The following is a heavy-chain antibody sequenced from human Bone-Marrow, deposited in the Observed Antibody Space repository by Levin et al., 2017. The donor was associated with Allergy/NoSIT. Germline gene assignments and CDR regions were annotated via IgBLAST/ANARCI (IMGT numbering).Heavy chain of an antibody. CDR3: VRGLRRVTIFGVVIAPGAFDI. Sequence: PGGSLRLSCTVSGGPISSNNYYWGWIRQTPGKGLEWIGSMHYSGSIYHNPSLKSRLTISVDTSKNQFSLKLSSVTAADTAVYYCVRGLRRVTIFGVVIAPGAFDIWGQGTMVIVSS. V-gene: IGHV4-39*07. J-gene: IGHJ3*02. D-gene: IGHD3-3*01. CDR2: MHYSGSI. CDR1: GGPISSNNYY.